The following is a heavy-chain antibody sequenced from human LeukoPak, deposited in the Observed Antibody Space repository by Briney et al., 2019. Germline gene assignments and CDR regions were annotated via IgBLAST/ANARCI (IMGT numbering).Heavy chain of an antibody. D-gene: IGHD3-22*01. CDR3: AREKGYYYDSSGYHPIDY. J-gene: IGHJ4*02. CDR2: IYTSGST. Sequence: SETLSLTCTVSGGSISSGSYYWSWIRQPAGKGLEWIGRIYTSGSTNYNPSLKSRATISVDTSKNQFSLKLSSVTAADTAVYYCAREKGYYYDSSGYHPIDYWGQGTLVTVSS. V-gene: IGHV4-61*02. CDR1: GGSISSGSYY.